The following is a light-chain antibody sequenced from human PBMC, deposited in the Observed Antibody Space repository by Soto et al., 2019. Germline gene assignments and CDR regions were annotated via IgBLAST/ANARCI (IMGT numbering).Light chain of an antibody. CDR1: SSDAGSYNY. CDR3: SSYTSSSTLV. V-gene: IGLV2-14*01. Sequence: QSALTQPASVSGSPGQSITISCTGTSSDAGSYNYVSWYQQHPGKAPKLMIYEVSNWPSGVSNRFSGSKSGNTASLTISGLQAEDEADYYCSSYTSSSTLVFGGGTKVTVL. CDR2: EVS. J-gene: IGLJ2*01.